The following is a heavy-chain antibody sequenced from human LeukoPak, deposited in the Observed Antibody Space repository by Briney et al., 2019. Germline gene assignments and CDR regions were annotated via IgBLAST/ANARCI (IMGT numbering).Heavy chain of an antibody. D-gene: IGHD3-3*01. CDR3: ARDAPLRFLEWLSPFDY. CDR2: ISSSSSTI. V-gene: IGHV3-48*01. J-gene: IGHJ4*02. CDR1: GFTFSSYS. Sequence: GGSLRLSCAASGFTFSSYSMNWVRQAPGKGLEWVSYISSSSSTIYYADSVKGRFTISRDNAKNSLYLQMNSLRAEDTAVYYCARDAPLRFLEWLSPFDYWGQGTLVTVSS.